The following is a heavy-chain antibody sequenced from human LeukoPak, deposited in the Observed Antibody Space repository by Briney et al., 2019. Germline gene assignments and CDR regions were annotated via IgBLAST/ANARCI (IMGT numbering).Heavy chain of an antibody. CDR1: GGSISSYY. V-gene: IGHV4-59*01. Sequence: SETLSLTCTVSGGSISSYYWSWIRQPPGKGLEWIGYIYYSGSTNYNPSLKSRVTISVDTSKNQFSLKLSSVTAADTAVYYCARLQMVRGVLDYWGQGTLVTVSS. CDR3: ARLQMVRGVLDY. D-gene: IGHD3-10*01. CDR2: IYYSGST. J-gene: IGHJ4*02.